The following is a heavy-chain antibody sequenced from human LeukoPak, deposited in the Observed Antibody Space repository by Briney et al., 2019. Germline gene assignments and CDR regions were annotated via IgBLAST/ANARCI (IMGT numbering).Heavy chain of an antibody. CDR1: GGSISSYY. J-gene: IGHJ5*02. Sequence: SETLSLTCTVSGGSISSYYWSWIRQPAEKGLEWIGRINTSGSTNYNPSLKSRVTISVDTSKNQFSLKLTSVTAADTAVYYCVSAKFLVRGVSWFDPWGQGTLVTVSS. CDR3: VSAKFLVRGVSWFDP. CDR2: INTSGST. V-gene: IGHV4-4*07. D-gene: IGHD3-10*01.